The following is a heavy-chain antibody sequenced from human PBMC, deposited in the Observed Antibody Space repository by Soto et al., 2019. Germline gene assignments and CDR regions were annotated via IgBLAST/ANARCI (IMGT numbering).Heavy chain of an antibody. CDR1: GYTFTSYG. Sequence: GASVKVSCKASGYTFTSYGISWVRQAPGQGLEWMGWISAYNGNTNYAQKLQGRVTMTTDTSTSTAYMELRSLRSDDTAVYYCARDSSGYYDPFDAFDIWGQGTMVTVSS. J-gene: IGHJ3*02. D-gene: IGHD3-22*01. CDR3: ARDSSGYYDPFDAFDI. CDR2: ISAYNGNT. V-gene: IGHV1-18*01.